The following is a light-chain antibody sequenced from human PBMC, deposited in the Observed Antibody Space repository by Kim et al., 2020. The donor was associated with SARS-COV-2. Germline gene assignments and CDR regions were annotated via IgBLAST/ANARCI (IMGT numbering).Light chain of an antibody. CDR3: QTWGTDIYVI. Sequence: QPVLTQSPSASASLGASVRLTCTLSSGHSTYAIAWHQQQPEKGPRYLMKINSDGSHNKGDGIPDRFSGSSSGAERYLTISSLQSEDDADYYCQTWGTDIYVIFGGGTQLTVL. CDR1: SGHSTYA. V-gene: IGLV4-69*01. J-gene: IGLJ2*01. CDR2: INSDGSH.